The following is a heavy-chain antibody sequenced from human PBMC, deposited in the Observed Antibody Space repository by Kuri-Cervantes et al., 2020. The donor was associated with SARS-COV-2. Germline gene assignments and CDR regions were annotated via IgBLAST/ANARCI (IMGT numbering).Heavy chain of an antibody. CDR1: GFTFSDYY. J-gene: IGHJ5*02. Sequence: GGSLRLSCAASGFTFSDYYMSWIRQAPGKGLGWVSYISSSSSYTNYADSVKGRFTISRDNAKNSLYLQMNSLRAEDTAVYYCARIVGGGSWFDPWGKGTLVTSPQ. V-gene: IGHV3-11*06. CDR2: ISSSSSYT. CDR3: ARIVGGGSWFDP. D-gene: IGHD1-26*01.